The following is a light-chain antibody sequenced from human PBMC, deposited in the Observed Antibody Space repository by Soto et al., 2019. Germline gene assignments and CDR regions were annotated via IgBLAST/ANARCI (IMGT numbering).Light chain of an antibody. CDR1: QRVSSSY. CDR2: GAS. V-gene: IGKV3-20*01. Sequence: EIVLTQSPGTLSLSPGERATLSCRASQRVSSSYLAWYQQKPGQAPRLLIYGASSRATGIPDRFSGSGSGTDFTLTISRLEPEDFAVYYCQQYGSSPWITFGQGTRLEIK. J-gene: IGKJ5*01. CDR3: QQYGSSPWIT.